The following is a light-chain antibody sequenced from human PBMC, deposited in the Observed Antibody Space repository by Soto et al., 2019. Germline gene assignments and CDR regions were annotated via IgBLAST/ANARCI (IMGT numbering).Light chain of an antibody. J-gene: IGKJ3*01. CDR1: QSVGSH. V-gene: IGKV3-15*01. CDR2: GAS. Sequence: EIVVTQSAATLSVSPGERATLSCRASQSVGSHLAWYQQRPGQAPRLLLYGASYRATGIPARFSGSGSGTDFTLIISSLQSEDFAVYYCQQYDNWPPFTFGPGTKVDIK. CDR3: QQYDNWPPFT.